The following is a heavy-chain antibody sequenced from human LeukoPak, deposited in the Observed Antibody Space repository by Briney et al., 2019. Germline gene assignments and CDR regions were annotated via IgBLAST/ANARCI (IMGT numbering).Heavy chain of an antibody. V-gene: IGHV3-23*01. CDR1: GFTFSSYA. CDR2: ISGSGGST. J-gene: IGHJ6*03. D-gene: IGHD3-10*01. CDR3: AKEPPYYGSFYYYYMDV. Sequence: GGSLRLSCAASGFTFSSYAMSWVRQAPGKGLEWVSAISGSGGSTYYADSVKGRFTISRDNSKNTLYLQMNSLRAEDTAVYYCAKEPPYYGSFYYYYMDVWGKGTTVTISS.